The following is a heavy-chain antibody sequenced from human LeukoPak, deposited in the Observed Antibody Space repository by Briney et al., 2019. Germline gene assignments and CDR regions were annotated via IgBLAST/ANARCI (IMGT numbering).Heavy chain of an antibody. J-gene: IGHJ4*02. CDR3: AKGVSYDRTYSNY. Sequence: PGGSLRLSCAASGLTFINYGMTWVRPAPGKGLEWVSAISGRVGTTYSADSVKGRFTISRDNSKITLYLQMNSLRAEDTAVYYCAKGVSYDRTYSNYWGQGTLVTVSS. D-gene: IGHD5-12*01. CDR2: ISGRVGTT. V-gene: IGHV3-23*01. CDR1: GLTFINYG.